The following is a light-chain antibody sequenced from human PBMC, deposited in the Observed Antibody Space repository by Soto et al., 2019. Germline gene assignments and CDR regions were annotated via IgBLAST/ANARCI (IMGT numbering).Light chain of an antibody. Sequence: EIVMTQSPATLSVSPGGRAGLTFRASQSVSSSYLAWYQQKPGQAPRLLIYGASNRATGIPDRFSGSGSGTDFTLTISRLEPEDFAVYYCQQYDNSPLTFGGGTKVDI. CDR1: QSVSSSY. CDR2: GAS. V-gene: IGKV3-20*01. CDR3: QQYDNSPLT. J-gene: IGKJ4*01.